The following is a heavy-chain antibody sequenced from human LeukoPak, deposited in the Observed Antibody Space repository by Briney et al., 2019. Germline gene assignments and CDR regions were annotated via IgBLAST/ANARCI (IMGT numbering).Heavy chain of an antibody. CDR2: IYYSGST. CDR1: GGSISSYY. V-gene: IGHV4-59*01. D-gene: IGHD3-16*02. Sequence: PSETLSLTCTVSGGSISSYYWSWIRQPPGKGLEWIGYIYYSGSTNYNPSLKSRVTISVDTSKNQFSLKLSSVTAADTAVYYCARVLYVWGSYRPLYAFDIWGQGTMVTVSS. J-gene: IGHJ3*02. CDR3: ARVLYVWGSYRPLYAFDI.